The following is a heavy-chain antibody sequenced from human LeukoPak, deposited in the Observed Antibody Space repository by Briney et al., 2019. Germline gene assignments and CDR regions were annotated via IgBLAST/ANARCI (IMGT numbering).Heavy chain of an antibody. V-gene: IGHV3-7*01. CDR1: GFTFSRYW. J-gene: IGHJ3*02. D-gene: IGHD1-14*01. Sequence: SGGSLRLSCAASGFTFSRYWMTWVRQAPGKGLEWVANIKVDGSEKYYVDSVKGRFTISRDNAKNSLYLQMNSLRAEDTAAYYCARPPSLQRKHDAFDIWGQGTMVTVSS. CDR3: ARPPSLQRKHDAFDI. CDR2: IKVDGSEK.